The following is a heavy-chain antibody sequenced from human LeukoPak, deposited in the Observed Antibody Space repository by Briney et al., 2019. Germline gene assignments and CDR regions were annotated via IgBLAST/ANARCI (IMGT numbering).Heavy chain of an antibody. CDR1: GYFISRGYY. Sequence: SETLSLTCTVSGYFISRGYYWGWIRQPPGKGLEWIGSIYHSGRTYYNPSLKSRVTISVDTSKNQFSLKLSSVTAADTAVYYCAREGDSNSVGWFDPWGQGTLVTVSS. J-gene: IGHJ5*02. D-gene: IGHD6-13*01. CDR3: AREGDSNSVGWFDP. CDR2: IYHSGRT. V-gene: IGHV4-38-2*02.